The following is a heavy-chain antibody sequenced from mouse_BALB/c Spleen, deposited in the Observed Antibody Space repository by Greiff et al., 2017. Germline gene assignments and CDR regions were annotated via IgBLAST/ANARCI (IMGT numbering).Heavy chain of an antibody. V-gene: IGHV1-74*01. D-gene: IGHD1-1*01. CDR2: IHPSDSET. J-gene: IGHJ1*01. CDR1: GYSFTSYW. Sequence: QGQLQQPGAELVRPGASVKLSCKASGYSFTSYWMNWVKQRPGQGLEWIGMIHPSDSETRLNQKFKDKATLTVDKSSSTAYMQLSSPTSEDSAVYYCASSITTVVAEGFDVWGAGTTVTVSS. CDR3: ASSITTVVAEGFDV.